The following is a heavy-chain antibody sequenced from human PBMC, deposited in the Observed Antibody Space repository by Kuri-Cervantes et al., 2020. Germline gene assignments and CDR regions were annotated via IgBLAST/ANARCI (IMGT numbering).Heavy chain of an antibody. CDR2: IIPIFGTA. V-gene: IGHV1-69*06. D-gene: IGHD3-3*01. CDR1: GYTFTGYY. J-gene: IGHJ6*03. Sequence: SVKVSCKAPGYTFTGYYMHWVRQAPGQGLEWMGGIIPIFGTANYAQKFQGRVTITADKSTSTAYMELSSLRSEDTAVYYCARGSYYDFWSGYYTHSYYYYMDVWGKGTTVTVSS. CDR3: ARGSYYDFWSGYYTHSYYYYMDV.